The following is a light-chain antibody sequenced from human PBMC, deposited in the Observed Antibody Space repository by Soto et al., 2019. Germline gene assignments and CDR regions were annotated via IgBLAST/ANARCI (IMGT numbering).Light chain of an antibody. CDR2: GAS. CDR3: QQYKNGWA. J-gene: IGKJ1*01. Sequence: EIVMTQSPATLSVSPGERVTLSCRSSQSVGDNLAWFQQKPGQGPRLLIYGASTRATGIPARFIGGGSGTEFTLTISSLQSEDFAVYYCQQYKNGWAFGQGTKVDI. V-gene: IGKV3-15*01. CDR1: QSVGDN.